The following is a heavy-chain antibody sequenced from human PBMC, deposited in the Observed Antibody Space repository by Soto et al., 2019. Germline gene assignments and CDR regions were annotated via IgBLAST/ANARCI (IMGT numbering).Heavy chain of an antibody. D-gene: IGHD6-13*01. J-gene: IGHJ5*02. CDR2: TYHSGST. V-gene: IGHV4-30-2*01. Sequence: SETLSLTCAVSGGSISSGGYSWSWIRQPPGKGLEWIGYTYHSGSTYYNPSLESRVTISVDRSKNQFSLKLSSVTAADTAVYYCARGYLAAAGYNWFDPWGQGTLVTVSS. CDR1: GGSISSGGYS. CDR3: ARGYLAAAGYNWFDP.